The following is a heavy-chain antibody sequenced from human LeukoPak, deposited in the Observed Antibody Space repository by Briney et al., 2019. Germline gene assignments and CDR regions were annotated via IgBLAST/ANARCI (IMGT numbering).Heavy chain of an antibody. Sequence: SSETLSLTCTVSGGSISSSSYYWGWIRQPPGKGLEWIGSIYYSGSTYYNPSLKSRVTISVDTSKNQFSLKLSSVTAADTAVYYCARHWNFGGSLNFDYWGQGTLVTVSS. J-gene: IGHJ4*02. V-gene: IGHV4-39*01. CDR3: ARHWNFGGSLNFDY. CDR2: IYYSGST. CDR1: GGSISSSSYY. D-gene: IGHD1-7*01.